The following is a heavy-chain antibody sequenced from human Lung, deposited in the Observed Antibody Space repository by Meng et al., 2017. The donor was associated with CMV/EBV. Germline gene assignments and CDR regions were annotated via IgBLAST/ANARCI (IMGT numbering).Heavy chain of an antibody. CDR2: IKSGGIDT. J-gene: IGHJ4*02. Sequence: GGSXRLXCAASGFTFGDYCMSWIRQAPGKGLEWLSYIKSGGIDTFYADSLKGRFTISRDNAKNLLYLQMKSLTAEDTAVYYCARGPFYGFDYWGQGKLVTVSS. D-gene: IGHD4-17*01. CDR3: ARGPFYGFDY. V-gene: IGHV3-11*01. CDR1: GFTFGDYC.